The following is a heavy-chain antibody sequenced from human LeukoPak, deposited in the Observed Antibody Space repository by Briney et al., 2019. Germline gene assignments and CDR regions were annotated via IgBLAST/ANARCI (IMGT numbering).Heavy chain of an antibody. V-gene: IGHV4-59*08. J-gene: IGHJ4*02. D-gene: IGHD2-15*01. CDR1: GDSISGYY. CDR3: ARSECSGGSCSFNH. CDR2: IYYSGST. Sequence: PSETLSLTCTVSGDSISGYYWSWIRQPPGKGLEWIGNIYYSGSTSYNPSLKSRVTISVDTSKNQFSLKLSSVTAADTAVYYCARSECSGGSCSFNHWGQGILVTVSS.